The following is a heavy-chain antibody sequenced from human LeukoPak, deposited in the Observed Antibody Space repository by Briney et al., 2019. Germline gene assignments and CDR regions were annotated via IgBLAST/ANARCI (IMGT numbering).Heavy chain of an antibody. Sequence: GGSLRLSCAASGFTFDDYGMSWVRQAPGKGPEWVSGINWNGGSTGYADSVKGRFTISRDNAKNSLYLQVNSLRAEDTALYHCARDGGDYDLDYWGQGTLVTVSS. CDR1: GFTFDDYG. V-gene: IGHV3-20*01. J-gene: IGHJ4*02. CDR3: ARDGGDYDLDY. D-gene: IGHD2-21*01. CDR2: INWNGGST.